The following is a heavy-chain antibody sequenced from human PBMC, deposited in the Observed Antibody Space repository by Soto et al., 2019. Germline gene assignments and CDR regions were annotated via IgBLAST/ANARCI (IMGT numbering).Heavy chain of an antibody. CDR1: VFIFENFG. V-gene: IGHV3-23*01. CDR3: AKDFFPFDI. Sequence: PGGSLRLSCAASVFIFENFGMSLVRQAPGEGLEWISSISGSGFEKYYADSVKGRFTISRDNSKNTLYLQMNSLRAEDTAVYYCAKDFFPFDIWGQGTLVTVSS. J-gene: IGHJ3*02. CDR2: ISGSGFEK.